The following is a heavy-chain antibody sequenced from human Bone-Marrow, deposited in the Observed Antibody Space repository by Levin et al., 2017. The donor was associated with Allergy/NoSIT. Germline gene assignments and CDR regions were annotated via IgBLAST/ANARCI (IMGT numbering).Heavy chain of an antibody. J-gene: IGHJ6*02. Sequence: AASVKVSCKASGGTFSSYAISWVRQAPGQGLEWMGRIIPILGIANYAQKFQGRVTITADKSTSTAYMELSSLRSEDTAVYYCARRSPVTYCGGDCPHTARLDYYYGMDVWGQGTTVTVSS. V-gene: IGHV1-69*04. D-gene: IGHD2-21*02. CDR1: GGTFSSYA. CDR2: IIPILGIA. CDR3: ARRSPVTYCGGDCPHTARLDYYYGMDV.